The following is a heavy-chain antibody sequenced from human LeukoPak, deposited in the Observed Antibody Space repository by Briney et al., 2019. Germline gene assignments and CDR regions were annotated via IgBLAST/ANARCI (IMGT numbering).Heavy chain of an antibody. CDR1: GFSLSTSGVG. V-gene: IGHV2-5*02. J-gene: IGHJ3*02. D-gene: IGHD3-10*01. CDR3: AHSRGGGRYDASDI. CDR2: IYWDDDK. Sequence: SGPTLVNPTQTLTLTCTFSGFSLSTSGVGVGWIRQPPGKALEWLALIYWDDDKRYSPSLKRSLTITKDTSKNQVVLTMTNMDPVDTATYYCAHSRGGGRYDASDIWGQGTMVTVSS.